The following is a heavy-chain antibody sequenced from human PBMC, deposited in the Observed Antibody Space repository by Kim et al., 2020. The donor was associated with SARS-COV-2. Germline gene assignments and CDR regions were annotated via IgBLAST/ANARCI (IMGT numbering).Heavy chain of an antibody. D-gene: IGHD4-17*01. Sequence: GYVDAVKGRFTISRANAKNSLYLQMSSLRPEDTALYYCVKGRYGDYGGCDFWGQGTLVTVSS. J-gene: IGHJ4*02. V-gene: IGHV3-9*01. CDR3: VKGRYGDYGGCDF.